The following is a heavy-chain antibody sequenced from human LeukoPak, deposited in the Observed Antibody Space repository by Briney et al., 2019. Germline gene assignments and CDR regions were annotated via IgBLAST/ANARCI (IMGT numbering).Heavy chain of an antibody. Sequence: PSETLSLTCTVSGASINKDYWAWIRQPPGRGLEWIGYVIDSDFNGANGDITNYNPSLETRVTTSRDTPKNQFSLKLSSMTAADTAIFYCVRASADSGGAFDVWGHGTVVTVSS. D-gene: IGHD2-15*01. CDR1: GASINKDY. V-gene: IGHV4-59*01. J-gene: IGHJ3*01. CDR2: VIDSDFNGANGDIT. CDR3: VRASADSGGAFDV.